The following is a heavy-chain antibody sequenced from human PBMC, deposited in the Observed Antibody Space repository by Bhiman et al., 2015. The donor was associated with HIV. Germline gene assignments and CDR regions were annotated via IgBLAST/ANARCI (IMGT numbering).Heavy chain of an antibody. Sequence: QVHLEESGGGVVQPGRSLRLSCAASGFTFSSYTVHWVRQAPGKGLEWVAVTSYDGSNKYYADSVKGRFTISRDNSKNTMYLQMNSLRVEDTAVYYCTRPVSSGWSLPLDYWGQGTPVTVSS. CDR2: TSYDGSNK. V-gene: IGHV3-30*04. J-gene: IGHJ4*02. CDR1: GFTFSSYT. CDR3: TRPVSSGWSLPLDY. D-gene: IGHD6-19*01.